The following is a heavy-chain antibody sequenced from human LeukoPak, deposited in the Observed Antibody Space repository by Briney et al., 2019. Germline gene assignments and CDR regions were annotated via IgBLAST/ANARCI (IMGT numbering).Heavy chain of an antibody. CDR1: GFNFRTYN. CDR2: ISGSSSTI. V-gene: IGHV3-48*01. J-gene: IGHJ4*02. CDR3: ARVFEY. Sequence: GGSLRLSCAASGFNFRTYNMNWVRQAPGKGLEWVSYISGSSSTIYYADSVKGRFTVSRDNAKNSLYLQMNSLRAEDTAVYYCARVFEYWGQGTLVTVSS.